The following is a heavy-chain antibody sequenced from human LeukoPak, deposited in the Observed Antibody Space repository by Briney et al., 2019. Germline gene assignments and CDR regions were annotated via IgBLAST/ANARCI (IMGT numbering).Heavy chain of an antibody. CDR1: GGTFSSYA. V-gene: IGHV1-69*05. J-gene: IGHJ4*02. CDR2: IIPIFGTA. Sequence: GASVKVSCKASGGTFSSYAISWVRQAPGQGLEWMGGIIPIFGTANYAQKFQGRVTITTDESTSTAYMKLSSVTAADTAVYYCARVMTTVTTIDYWGQGTLVTVSS. D-gene: IGHD4-17*01. CDR3: ARVMTTVTTIDY.